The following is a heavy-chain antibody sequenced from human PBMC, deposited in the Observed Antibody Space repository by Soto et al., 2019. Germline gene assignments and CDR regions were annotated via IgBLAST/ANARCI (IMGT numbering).Heavy chain of an antibody. Sequence: SETLSLTCTVSGGSISSSSYYWGWIRQPPGKGLEWIGSIYYSGSTCYNPSLKSRVTISVDTSKNQFSLKLSSVTAADTAVYYCARLRLEWLLPYYFDYWGQGTLVTVSS. V-gene: IGHV4-39*01. CDR2: IYYSGST. CDR3: ARLRLEWLLPYYFDY. J-gene: IGHJ4*02. D-gene: IGHD3-3*01. CDR1: GGSISSSSYY.